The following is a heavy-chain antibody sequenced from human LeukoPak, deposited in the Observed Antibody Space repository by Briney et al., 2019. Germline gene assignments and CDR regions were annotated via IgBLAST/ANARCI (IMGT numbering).Heavy chain of an antibody. V-gene: IGHV1-8*01. J-gene: IGHJ6*03. CDR2: MNPNSGNT. D-gene: IGHD6-19*01. CDR3: ARGPGSSGKYYYYMGV. Sequence: ASVKVSCKASGYTFTSYDINWVRQATGQGLEWMGWMNPNSGNTGYAQKFQGRVTMTRNTSISTAYMELSSLRSEDTAVYYCARGPGSSGKYYYYMGVWGKGTTVTVSS. CDR1: GYTFTSYD.